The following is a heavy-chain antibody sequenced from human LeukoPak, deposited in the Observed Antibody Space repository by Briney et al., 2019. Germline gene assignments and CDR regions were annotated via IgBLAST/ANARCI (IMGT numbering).Heavy chain of an antibody. J-gene: IGHJ4*02. CDR2: IRYDGSNK. D-gene: IGHD1-26*01. Sequence: QPGGSLRLSCAASGFTFSSYGMHWVRQAPGKGLEWVAFIRYDGSNKYYADSVKGRFTISRDNSKNTLYLQMNSLRAEDTAVYYCAKDISGSYYQFDYWGQGTLVTVSS. CDR3: AKDISGSYYQFDY. CDR1: GFTFSSYG. V-gene: IGHV3-30*02.